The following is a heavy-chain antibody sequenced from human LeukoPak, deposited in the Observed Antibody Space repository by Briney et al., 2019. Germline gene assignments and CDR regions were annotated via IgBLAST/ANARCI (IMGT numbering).Heavy chain of an antibody. D-gene: IGHD2-2*01. CDR2: KSYDGSNK. V-gene: IGHV3-30*04. J-gene: IGHJ4*02. CDR1: GFTFSRYA. Sequence: GGSLRLSCAASGFTFSRYAMHWVRQAPGKGLEGVAVKSYDGSNKYYADSVKGRFTISRGNSKNTLYLQMNSLRAEDTAVYYCARDRCSSTSCYFAYWGQGTLVTVSS. CDR3: ARDRCSSTSCYFAY.